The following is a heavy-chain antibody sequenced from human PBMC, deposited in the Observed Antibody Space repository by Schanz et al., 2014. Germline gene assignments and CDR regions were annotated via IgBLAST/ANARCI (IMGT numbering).Heavy chain of an antibody. CDR2: IRSDERDK. D-gene: IGHD7-27*01. V-gene: IGHV3-30*02. CDR3: AKDENWALTDY. Sequence: QVQLVESGGGVVQPGKSLRLSCAASGFAFSDYGMHWVRQAPGKGLEWVALIRSDERDKCYADSVKGRFSISRDNSKNTVYLQMNSLRPEDTAVYYCAKDENWALTDYWGQGTLVTVSS. J-gene: IGHJ4*02. CDR1: GFAFSDYG.